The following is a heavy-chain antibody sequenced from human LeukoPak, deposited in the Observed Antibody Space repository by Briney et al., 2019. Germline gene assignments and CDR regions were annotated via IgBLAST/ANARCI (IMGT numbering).Heavy chain of an antibody. CDR3: ARVRWSSSWYCDY. J-gene: IGHJ4*02. V-gene: IGHV3-7*01. CDR2: IKQDGSEK. CDR1: GFTFSSYW. Sequence: GGSLRLSCAASGFTFSSYWMSWVRQAPGKGLEWLANIKQDGSEKYYVDSVKGRFTISRDNANNSLYLQMNSLRAEDTAVYYCARVRWSSSWYCDYWGQGTLVTVSS. D-gene: IGHD6-13*01.